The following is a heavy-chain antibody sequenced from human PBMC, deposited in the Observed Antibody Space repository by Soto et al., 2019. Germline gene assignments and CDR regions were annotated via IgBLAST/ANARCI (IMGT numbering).Heavy chain of an antibody. CDR3: ARDDSSGYPFDY. J-gene: IGHJ4*02. Sequence: SVKVSCKASGGTFSSYTISWVRQAPGQGLEWMGRIIPILGIANYAQKFQGRVTITADKSTSTAYMELSSLRSEDTAVYYCARDDSSGYPFDYWGQGTLVTVSS. CDR1: GGTFSSYT. CDR2: IIPILGIA. D-gene: IGHD3-22*01. V-gene: IGHV1-69*04.